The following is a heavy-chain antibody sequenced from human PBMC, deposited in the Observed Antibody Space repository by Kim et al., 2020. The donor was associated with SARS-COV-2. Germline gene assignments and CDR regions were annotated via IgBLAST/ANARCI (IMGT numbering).Heavy chain of an antibody. CDR2: INHSGST. J-gene: IGHJ6*02. CDR1: GGSFSFYY. D-gene: IGHD3-3*01. Sequence: SETLSLTCAVYGGSFSFYYWSWIRQPPGKGLEWIGEINHSGSTNYNPSLKSRVTISVDTSKNQFSLKLSSVTAADTAVYYCARVPVEITIFGVVAPSYYYGMDVWGQGTTVTVSS. CDR3: ARVPVEITIFGVVAPSYYYGMDV. V-gene: IGHV4-34*01.